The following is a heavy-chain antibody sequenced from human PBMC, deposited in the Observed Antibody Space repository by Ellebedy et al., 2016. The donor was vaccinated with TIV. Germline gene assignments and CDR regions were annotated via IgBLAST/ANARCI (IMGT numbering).Heavy chain of an antibody. CDR3: AREYREKYYDFWSGKYYFDY. V-gene: IGHV4-39*07. J-gene: IGHJ4*02. CDR1: GGSISTGSDF. CDR2: INHSGST. Sequence: SETLSLTCTVSGGSISTGSDFWNWIRQPPGKGLEWIGEINHSGSTNHNPSLKSRVTISVDTSKNQFSLKLSSVTAADTAVYYCAREYREKYYDFWSGKYYFDYWGQGTLVTVSS. D-gene: IGHD3-3*01.